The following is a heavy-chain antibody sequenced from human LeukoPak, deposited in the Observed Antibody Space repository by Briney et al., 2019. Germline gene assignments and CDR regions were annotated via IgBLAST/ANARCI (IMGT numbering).Heavy chain of an antibody. J-gene: IGHJ4*02. CDR3: ASSYMGSGSYYKTPYFDY. Sequence: GASVKVSCKASGGTFSSYAISWVRQAPGQGLEWMGRIIPILGIASYAQKFQGRVTITADKSTSTAYMELSSLRSEDTAVYYCASSYMGSGSYYKTPYFDYWGQGTLVTVSS. D-gene: IGHD3-10*01. V-gene: IGHV1-69*04. CDR2: IIPILGIA. CDR1: GGTFSSYA.